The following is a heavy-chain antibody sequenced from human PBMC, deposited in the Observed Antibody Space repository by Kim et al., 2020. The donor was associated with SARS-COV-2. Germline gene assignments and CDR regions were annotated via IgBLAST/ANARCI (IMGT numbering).Heavy chain of an antibody. D-gene: IGHD6-13*01. Sequence: SETLSLTCTVSGGSISSYYWSWIRQPPGKGLEWIGYIYYSGSTNYNPSIKSRVTISVDTSKNQFSLKLSSVTAADTAVYYCASGDSYSSSWLGYWGQGTLVTVSS. J-gene: IGHJ4*02. CDR1: GGSISSYY. CDR3: ASGDSYSSSWLGY. V-gene: IGHV4-59*13. CDR2: IYYSGST.